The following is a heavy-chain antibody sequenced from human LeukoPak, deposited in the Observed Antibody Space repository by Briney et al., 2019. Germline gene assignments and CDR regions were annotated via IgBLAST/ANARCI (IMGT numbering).Heavy chain of an antibody. J-gene: IGHJ4*02. CDR3: ARLGFWSGYTHFDY. V-gene: IGHV4-59*01. D-gene: IGHD3-3*01. Sequence: PGGSLRLSCAASGFTFSNAWMSWVRQAPGKGLEWIGYIYYSGSTNYNPSLKSRVTISVDTSKNQFSLKLSSVTAADTAVYYCARLGFWSGYTHFDYWGQGTLVTVSS. CDR2: IYYSGST. CDR1: GFTFSNAW.